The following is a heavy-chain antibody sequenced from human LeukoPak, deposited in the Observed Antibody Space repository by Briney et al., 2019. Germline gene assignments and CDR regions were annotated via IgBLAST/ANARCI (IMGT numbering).Heavy chain of an antibody. CDR2: ISGSGDNT. Sequence: GGSLRLSCAASGFTFGSYAMTWVRQARGKGLEWVSGISGSGDNTYHADSVKGRFTISRHNSKNTLYLQMNSLRAEDTAVYYCAKDYIGTYFPHQPDSWGQGAVVFVSS. V-gene: IGHV3-23*01. CDR3: AKDYIGTYFPHQPDS. D-gene: IGHD1-26*01. J-gene: IGHJ4*02. CDR1: GFTFGSYA.